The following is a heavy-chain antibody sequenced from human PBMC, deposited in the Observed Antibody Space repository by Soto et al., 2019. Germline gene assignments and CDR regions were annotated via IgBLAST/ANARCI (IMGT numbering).Heavy chain of an antibody. V-gene: IGHV4-34*01. CDR2: INHSGST. CDR1: GGSFSGYY. CDR3: ARERTYGWFDP. Sequence: SETLSLTCAVYGGSFSGYYWSWIRQPPGKGLEWIGEINHSGSTNYNPSLKSRVTISVDTSKNQFSLKLSSVTAADTAVYYCARERTYGWFDPWGQGTLVTVSS. J-gene: IGHJ5*02. D-gene: IGHD4-17*01.